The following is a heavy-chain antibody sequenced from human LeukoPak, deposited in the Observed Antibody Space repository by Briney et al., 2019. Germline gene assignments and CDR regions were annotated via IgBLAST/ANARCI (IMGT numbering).Heavy chain of an antibody. Sequence: AVKVSCKSSGWTFTTYTITGLRQAPGQGLDGMGWISVYNGNTNNAQKFQGRVTMTTDTSTSTAYMELRSLRSDDTAVYYCARWDRMDVAATNDDYWGQGTLVTVSS. CDR2: ISVYNGNT. D-gene: IGHD5-12*01. CDR3: ARWDRMDVAATNDDY. V-gene: IGHV1-18*04. J-gene: IGHJ4*02. CDR1: GWTFTTYT.